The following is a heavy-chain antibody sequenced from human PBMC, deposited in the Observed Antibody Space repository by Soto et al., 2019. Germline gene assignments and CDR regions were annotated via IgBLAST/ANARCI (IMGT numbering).Heavy chain of an antibody. V-gene: IGHV3-23*01. CDR2: IGGGNDDT. Sequence: GGSLRLSCAASGFTFSIYAMSWVRQAPGKGLEWVSGIGGGNDDTYYADSVKGRFTISRDNSKNTLYLQMNSLRAEDTAVYYCAKDREYSSSWSLPDPWGQGTLVTVSS. CDR1: GFTFSIYA. D-gene: IGHD6-13*01. CDR3: AKDREYSSSWSLPDP. J-gene: IGHJ5*02.